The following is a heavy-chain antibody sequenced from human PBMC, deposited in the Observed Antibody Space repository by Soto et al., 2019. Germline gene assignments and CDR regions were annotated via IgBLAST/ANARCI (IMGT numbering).Heavy chain of an antibody. CDR1: GGTFSSYA. V-gene: IGHV1-69*01. Sequence: QVQLVQSGAEVKKPGSSVKVSCKASGGTFSSYAISWVRQAPGQGLEWMGGIIPIFGTANYAQKFQGRVTITADESTSTAYMGLSSLRSEDTAVYYCARDRGGYSGYDRSMYNWFDPWGQGTLVTVSS. CDR3: ARDRGGYSGYDRSMYNWFDP. D-gene: IGHD5-12*01. J-gene: IGHJ5*02. CDR2: IIPIFGTA.